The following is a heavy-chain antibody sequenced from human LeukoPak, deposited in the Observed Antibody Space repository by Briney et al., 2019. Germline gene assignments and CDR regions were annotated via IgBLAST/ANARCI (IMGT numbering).Heavy chain of an antibody. CDR2: IYSGGNT. Sequence: GGSLRLSCAASEFNVTSNYMSRVRQAPGKGLEWVSIIYSGGNTYYADSVKGRFTISRDNSKNTLYLQMNGLRVEDTAVYYCARRTGTSSCDYWGQGTLVTVSS. D-gene: IGHD6-6*01. V-gene: IGHV3-66*01. CDR3: ARRTGTSSCDY. J-gene: IGHJ4*02. CDR1: EFNVTSNY.